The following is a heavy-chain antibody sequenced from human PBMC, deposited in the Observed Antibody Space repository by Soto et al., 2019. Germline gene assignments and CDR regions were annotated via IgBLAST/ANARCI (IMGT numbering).Heavy chain of an antibody. V-gene: IGHV3-33*01. CDR2: IWYDGSNK. Sequence: GGSLRLSCAASGFTFSSYGMHWVRQAPGKGLEWVAVIWYDGSNKYYADSVKGRFTISRDNSKNTLYLQMNSLRAEDTAVYYCARECYGSGSCHYWGQGTIVTVSS. J-gene: IGHJ4*02. D-gene: IGHD3-10*01. CDR3: ARECYGSGSCHY. CDR1: GFTFSSYG.